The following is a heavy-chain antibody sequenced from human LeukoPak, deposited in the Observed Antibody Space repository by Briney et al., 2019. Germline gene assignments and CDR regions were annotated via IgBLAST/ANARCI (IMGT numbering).Heavy chain of an antibody. Sequence: GSLRLSCAASGFIFNSFSMHWVGQATAKGPDWVAAVLSDGNKKYSADSVKGRFTISKDNSRNTLYLQMNSLRADDAAMCYCTRGKAKGQSSSWPFDYWGQGTLVTVSS. CDR1: GFIFNSFS. V-gene: IGHV3-30-3*01. CDR2: VLSDGNKK. CDR3: TRGKAKGQSSSWPFDY. D-gene: IGHD6-13*01. J-gene: IGHJ4*02.